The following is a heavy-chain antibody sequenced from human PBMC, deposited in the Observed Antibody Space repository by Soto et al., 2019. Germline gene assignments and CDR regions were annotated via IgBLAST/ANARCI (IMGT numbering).Heavy chain of an antibody. CDR2: ISWNSGTM. D-gene: IGHD2-2*01. J-gene: IGHJ6*03. V-gene: IGHV3-9*01. CDR3: AKGFCSSTRCLTYSYMDV. CDR1: GFSFDEYA. Sequence: EVQLVESGGGLVQPGRSLRLSCAASGFSFDEYAMHWVRQAPGKCLEWVSGISWNSGTMGYGDSVKGRFTISRDNAKNSLYLQMNSLRAEDTALYYCAKGFCSSTRCLTYSYMDVWGKGNTVTVSS.